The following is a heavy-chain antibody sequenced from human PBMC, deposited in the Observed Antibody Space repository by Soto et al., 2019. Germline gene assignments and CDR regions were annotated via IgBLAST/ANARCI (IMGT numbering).Heavy chain of an antibody. J-gene: IGHJ4*02. CDR1: GYTFTTYG. CDR2: ISANNGNT. D-gene: IGHD3-10*01. CDR3: ARFYASGSYPYDY. Sequence: ASVKVSCKASGYTFTTYGISWVRQAPGQGLEWMGWISANNGNTNYAQNLQGRVTMTTDTSTSTAYMELRSLRSDDTAVYYCARFYASGSYPYDYWGQGTLVTVSS. V-gene: IGHV1-18*01.